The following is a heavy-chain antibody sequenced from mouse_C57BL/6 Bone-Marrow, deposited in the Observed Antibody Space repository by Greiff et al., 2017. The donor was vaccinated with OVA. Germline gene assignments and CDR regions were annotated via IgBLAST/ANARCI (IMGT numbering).Heavy chain of an antibody. Sequence: QVHVKQPGTELVKPGASVKLSCKASGYTFTSYWMHWVKQRPGQGLEWIGNINPSNGGTNYNEKFKGKATLTVDKSSSTAYMQLSSLTSEDSAVYYCARWGYYYGSSYYFDYWGQGTTLTVSS. CDR3: ARWGYYYGSSYYFDY. V-gene: IGHV1-53*01. J-gene: IGHJ2*01. D-gene: IGHD1-1*01. CDR2: INPSNGGT. CDR1: GYTFTSYW.